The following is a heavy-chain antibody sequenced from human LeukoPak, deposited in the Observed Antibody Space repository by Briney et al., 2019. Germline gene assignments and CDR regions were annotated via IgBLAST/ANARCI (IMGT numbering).Heavy chain of an antibody. D-gene: IGHD2-15*01. V-gene: IGHV5-10-1*01. CDR2: IAPSDSYT. CDR3: ARHRDCSSGACYPDY. J-gene: IGHJ4*02. Sequence: GESLKISCKASGYTFTGYWISWVRQMPGKGLEWMGRIAPSDSYTNYSPSFQGHVTISADKSISTAYLQWSSLKASDTAMYYCARHRDCSSGACYPDYWGQGTLVTVSS. CDR1: GYTFTGYW.